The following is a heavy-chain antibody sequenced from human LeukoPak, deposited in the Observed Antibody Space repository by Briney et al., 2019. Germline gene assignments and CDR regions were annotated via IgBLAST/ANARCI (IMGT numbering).Heavy chain of an antibody. CDR3: AREMLGSRYRFDL. Sequence: SETLSLTCTVSGGSISSYYWSWIRQSPGRGLEWIGYIHYSGSTNYNPSLKSRVTISVDTSKNQFSLRLSSVTAADTAVYYCAREMLGSRYRFDLWGQGTLGTVSS. CDR2: IHYSGST. V-gene: IGHV4-59*01. CDR1: GGSISSYY. J-gene: IGHJ4*02. D-gene: IGHD2-2*01.